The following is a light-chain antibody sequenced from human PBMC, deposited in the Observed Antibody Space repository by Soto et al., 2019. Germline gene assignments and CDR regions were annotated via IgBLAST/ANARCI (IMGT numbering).Light chain of an antibody. J-gene: IGLJ1*01. CDR2: DDD. CDR1: SSNIGGNS. Sequence: QAVVSQPPSVSAAPGQRVTISCSGSSSNIGGNSVSWYQQLPGTAPKLLIYDDDQRPSGIPDRFSGSKSGTSATLGITGFQTGDEADYYCGSWDSSLSAYVFGTGTQLTVL. CDR3: GSWDSSLSAYV. V-gene: IGLV1-51*01.